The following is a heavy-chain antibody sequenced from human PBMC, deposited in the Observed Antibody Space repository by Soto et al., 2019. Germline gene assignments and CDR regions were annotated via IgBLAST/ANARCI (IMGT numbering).Heavy chain of an antibody. CDR1: GVPVSSGSYY. Sequence: SETRSLTCTASGVPVSSGSYYWTWIRQPPGRGLEWLGHVYYSGNTNYNPSLKSRVTISIDTSENQGSLKLCYVTAADTGVYHWGREIQGGRYGIDAWRQGTTVTVSS. J-gene: IGHJ6*01. D-gene: IGHD2-15*01. CDR3: GREIQGGRYGIDA. V-gene: IGHV4-61*01. CDR2: VYYSGNT.